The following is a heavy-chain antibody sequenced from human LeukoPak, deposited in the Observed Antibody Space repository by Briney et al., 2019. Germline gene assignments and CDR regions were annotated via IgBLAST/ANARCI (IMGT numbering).Heavy chain of an antibody. J-gene: IGHJ5*02. Sequence: GGSLRLSCAASRFTFSSYAMSWVRQAPGKGLEWVSAISGSGGSTYYADSVKGRFTISRDNSKNTLYLQMNSLRAEDTAVYYCAKHKLRFLEWQALSSWGQGTLVTVSS. CDR3: AKHKLRFLEWQALSS. CDR2: ISGSGGST. D-gene: IGHD3-3*01. CDR1: RFTFSSYA. V-gene: IGHV3-23*01.